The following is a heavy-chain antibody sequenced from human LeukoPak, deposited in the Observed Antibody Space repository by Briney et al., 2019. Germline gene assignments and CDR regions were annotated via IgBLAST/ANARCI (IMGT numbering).Heavy chain of an antibody. J-gene: IGHJ4*02. CDR3: ARDPTPYYYDSSGYYLGY. Sequence: GGSLRLSCAASGFTFSSYGMHWVGQPPGKGLEWVAVIWYDGSNKYYADSVKGRFTISRDNSKNTLYLQMNSLRAEDTAVYYCARDPTPYYYDSSGYYLGYWGQGTLVTVSS. D-gene: IGHD3-22*01. CDR1: GFTFSSYG. CDR2: IWYDGSNK. V-gene: IGHV3-33*01.